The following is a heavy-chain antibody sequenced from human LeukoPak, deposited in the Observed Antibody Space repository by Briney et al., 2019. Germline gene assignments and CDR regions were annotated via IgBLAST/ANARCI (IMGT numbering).Heavy chain of an antibody. D-gene: IGHD5-18*01. CDR1: GFTFTTYW. CDR3: ARDAVDTANAV. CDR2: INSDGSIT. Sequence: GGSLRLSCAASGFTFTTYWMHWVRQAPGKGLVWVSHINSDGSITSYADSVKGRFTISRDNAKNTLYLQMNSLRAEDTAVYYCARDAVDTANAVWGQGTTVTISS. J-gene: IGHJ6*02. V-gene: IGHV3-74*01.